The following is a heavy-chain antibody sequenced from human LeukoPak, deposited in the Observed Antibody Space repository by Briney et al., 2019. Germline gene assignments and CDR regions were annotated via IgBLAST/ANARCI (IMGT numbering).Heavy chain of an antibody. D-gene: IGHD5-12*01. J-gene: IGHJ4*02. CDR3: TTGSPHSGLIFDY. Sequence: GGSLRLSCVVSGFSFSNTWMSWVRQAPGKGLEWVGRIKSKKDGETTEYAAPVKGRFTVSRDDSKNTLYLQMNSLKTEDTAVYYCTTGSPHSGLIFDYWGQGTLVTVSS. CDR1: GFSFSNTW. CDR2: IKSKKDGETT. V-gene: IGHV3-15*01.